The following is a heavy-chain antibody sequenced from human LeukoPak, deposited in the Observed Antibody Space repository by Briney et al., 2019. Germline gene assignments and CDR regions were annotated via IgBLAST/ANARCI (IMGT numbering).Heavy chain of an antibody. J-gene: IGHJ5*02. CDR1: GFSFSDYY. CDR2: ISSSGSTI. V-gene: IGHV3-11*01. CDR3: ARDGLGGEGATMMLLDP. Sequence: GGSLRLSCAASGFSFSDYYMSWVRRAPGKGLEWVSYISSSGSTIYYADSVKGRFTISRDNAKNSLYLQMNSLRAEDTAVYYCARDGLGGEGATMMLLDPWGQGTLVTVSS. D-gene: IGHD1-26*01.